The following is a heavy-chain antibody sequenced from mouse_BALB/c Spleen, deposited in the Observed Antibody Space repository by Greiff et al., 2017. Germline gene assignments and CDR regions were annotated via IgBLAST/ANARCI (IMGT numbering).Heavy chain of an antibody. CDR2: ISNLAYSI. CDR3: ARDGYDY. D-gene: IGHD2-2*01. J-gene: IGHJ2*01. Sequence: EVKLMESGGGLVQPGGSRKLSCAASGFTFSDYGMAWVRQAPGKGPEWVAFISNLAYSIYYADTVTGRFTISRENAKNTLYLEMSSLRSEDTAMYYCARDGYDYWGQGTTLTVSS. V-gene: IGHV5-15*02. CDR1: GFTFSDYG.